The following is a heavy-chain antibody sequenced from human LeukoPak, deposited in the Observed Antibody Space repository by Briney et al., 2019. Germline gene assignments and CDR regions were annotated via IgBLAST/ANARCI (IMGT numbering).Heavy chain of an antibody. CDR3: AGRQLDV. D-gene: IGHD2-2*01. CDR2: INHSGST. CDR1: GGSFSGYY. Sequence: SETLSLTCAVYGGSFSGYYWSWIRQPPGKGLEWIGEINHSGSTNYNPSLKSRVTISVDTSKHQFSLMLSSVTAADTAVYYCAGRQLDVWGQGTMVTVSS. J-gene: IGHJ3*01. V-gene: IGHV4-34*01.